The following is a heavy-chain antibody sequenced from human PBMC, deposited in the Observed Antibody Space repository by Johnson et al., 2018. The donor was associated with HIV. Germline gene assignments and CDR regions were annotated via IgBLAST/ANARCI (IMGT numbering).Heavy chain of an antibody. D-gene: IGHD6-6*01. V-gene: IGHV3-7*05. Sequence: MQLVESGGGVVQPGRSLRLSCAASGFTFSSYWMSWVRQAPGKGLEWVANIKQDGSEKYYVDSVKGRFTISRDNAKNSLYLQMNSLRAEDTAVYYCAKVRVIIAAPRGGAFDIWGQGTMVTVSS. CDR2: IKQDGSEK. J-gene: IGHJ3*02. CDR1: GFTFSSYW. CDR3: AKVRVIIAAPRGGAFDI.